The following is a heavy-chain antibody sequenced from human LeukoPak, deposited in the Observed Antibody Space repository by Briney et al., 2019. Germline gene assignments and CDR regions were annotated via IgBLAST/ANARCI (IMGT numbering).Heavy chain of an antibody. CDR2: IYTSGST. V-gene: IGHV4-4*07. Sequence: PSETLSLTCTVSGGSISSYYWSWIRQPAGKGLEWIGRIYTSGSTNYNPSLKSRVTMSVDTSKNQFSLKLSSVTAADTAVYYCARAGYSRFVDDLDYWGQGTLVTVSS. D-gene: IGHD1-26*01. J-gene: IGHJ4*02. CDR1: GGSISSYY. CDR3: ARAGYSRFVDDLDY.